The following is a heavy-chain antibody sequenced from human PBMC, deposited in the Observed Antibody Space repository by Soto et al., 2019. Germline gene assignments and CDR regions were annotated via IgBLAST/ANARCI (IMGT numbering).Heavy chain of an antibody. CDR1: GFPFSSYA. CDR3: AKSPSVYSGSNNCYIY. J-gene: IGHJ4*02. V-gene: IGHV3-23*01. Sequence: EVQLLQSGGGLVQPGGSLRLSCAASGFPFSSYAMNWVRRAPGKGLEWVSAIVSTGGTTYYADSVRGRFTISRDNSKNALYLQMNSLRADDTAVYYCAKSPSVYSGSNNCYIYWGQGTLVTVSS. CDR2: IVSTGGTT. D-gene: IGHD2-2*01.